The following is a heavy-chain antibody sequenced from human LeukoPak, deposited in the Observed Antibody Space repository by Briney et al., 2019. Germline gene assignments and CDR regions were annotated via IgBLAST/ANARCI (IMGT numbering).Heavy chain of an antibody. Sequence: GGSLRLSCAVSGFTFSSHGMHWVRQAPGKGLEWGAFIRDDGSNKYYEDSVKGRFTISRDNSKNTLYLQMNSLRAEDTAVYYCAKSRKYSSSPQYYFDYWSQGTLVTVSS. J-gene: IGHJ4*02. V-gene: IGHV3-30*02. CDR1: GFTFSSHG. CDR3: AKSRKYSSSPQYYFDY. D-gene: IGHD6-6*01. CDR2: IRDDGSNK.